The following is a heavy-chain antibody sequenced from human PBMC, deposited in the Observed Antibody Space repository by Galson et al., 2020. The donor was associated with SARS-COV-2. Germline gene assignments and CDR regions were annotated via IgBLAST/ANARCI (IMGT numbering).Heavy chain of an antibody. Sequence: SQTLSLTCTVSGGSISSGGYYWSWIRQHPGKGLEWIGYIYYSGSTYYNPSLKSRVTISVDTSKNQFSLKLSSVTAADTAVYYCARAHYDSSGYGGFDYWGQGTLVTVSS. CDR2: IYYSGST. V-gene: IGHV4-31*03. CDR3: ARAHYDSSGYGGFDY. D-gene: IGHD3-22*01. CDR1: GGSISSGGYY. J-gene: IGHJ4*02.